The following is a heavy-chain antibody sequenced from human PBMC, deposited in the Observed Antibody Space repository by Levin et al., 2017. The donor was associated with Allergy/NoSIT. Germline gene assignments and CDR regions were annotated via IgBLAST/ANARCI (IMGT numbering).Heavy chain of an antibody. CDR2: INPKSGDT. CDR3: ACVIGGAWWFDP. J-gene: IGHJ5*02. CDR1: GFTFIGYH. V-gene: IGHV1-2*02. D-gene: IGHD1-26*01. Sequence: ASVKVSCKASGFTFIGYHIHWVRQAPGQGLEWMGWINPKSGDTKYEQKFQGRVTMTRDTSTRTTYMEVSSLRSDYMAVYYCACVIGGAWWFDPWGQGTLVTVSS.